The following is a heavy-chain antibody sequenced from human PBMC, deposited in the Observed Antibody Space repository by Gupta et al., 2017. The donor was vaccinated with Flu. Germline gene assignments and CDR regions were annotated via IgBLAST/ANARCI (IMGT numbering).Heavy chain of an antibody. CDR1: GYTFTACY. J-gene: IGHJ4*02. D-gene: IGHD3-10*01. CDR3: ARGGGYYNVDY. V-gene: IGHV1-2*02. CDR2: INILNGST. Sequence: QVQLVQSGAEMTEPGASVKVSCQASGYTFTACYMHWVRQAPGQGLEWLGWINILNGSTLYPQNCQGRLTMTRDTPISTVNRQLSSLTSDDTAVYYGARGGGYYNVDYWGQGTLVTVSS.